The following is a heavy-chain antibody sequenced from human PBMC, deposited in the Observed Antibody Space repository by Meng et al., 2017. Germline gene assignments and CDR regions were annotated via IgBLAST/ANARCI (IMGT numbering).Heavy chain of an antibody. D-gene: IGHD3-10*01. CDR3: ARGYCGSGSYYQGPGH. V-gene: IGHV4-61*02. CDR1: GGSISSGSYY. CDR2: IYTSEST. J-gene: IGHJ4*02. Sequence: SETLSLTCTVSGGSISSGSYYWSWIRQPAGKGLEWIGRIYTSESTNYTLSLKSRVTISVDTSKNQFSLKLCSVTAADTAVYYCARGYCGSGSYYQGPGHWGQGTLVTVSS.